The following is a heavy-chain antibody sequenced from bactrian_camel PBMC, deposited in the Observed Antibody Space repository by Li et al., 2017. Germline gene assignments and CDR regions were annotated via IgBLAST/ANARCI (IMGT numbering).Heavy chain of an antibody. CDR2: VNTAGGGT. V-gene: IGHV3S1*01. CDR1: GFAFSSYW. J-gene: IGHJ7*01. D-gene: IGHD2*01. Sequence: HVQLVESGGGLVQPGGSLRLSCAASGFAFSSYWMYWVRQAPGKGLEWVSSVNTAGGGTDYADSVKGRFTISRDNAKNTVYLQMNSLNSDDSAVYYCVRMVVSLSTYGMDYWGKGTQVTVS.